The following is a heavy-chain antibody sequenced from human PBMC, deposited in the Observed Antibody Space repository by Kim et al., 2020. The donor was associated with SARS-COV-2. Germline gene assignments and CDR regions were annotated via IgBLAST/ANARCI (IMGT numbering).Heavy chain of an antibody. CDR1: GFTFSTYA. J-gene: IGHJ4*02. CDR3: ASPKRESSSRSGY. V-gene: IGHV3-30*04. Sequence: GGSLRLSCAASGFTFSTYAMHWVRQAPGKGLEWVAVISYDGSHIYYADSVTGRFTISRDDPKNTIFLQMNSLRAEDTAVYYCASPKRESSSRSGYWGQGTLVTVSS. D-gene: IGHD6-13*01. CDR2: ISYDGSHI.